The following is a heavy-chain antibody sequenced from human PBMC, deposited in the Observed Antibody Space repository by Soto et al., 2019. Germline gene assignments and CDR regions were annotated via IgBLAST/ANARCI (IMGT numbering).Heavy chain of an antibody. J-gene: IGHJ4*02. V-gene: IGHV1-69*13. CDR2: IIPIFGTA. D-gene: IGHD4-17*01. Sequence: SVKVSCKASGCTFTSYAISWVRQAPGQGLEWMGWIIPIFGTANYAQKFQGRVTITADESTSTAYMELSSLRSEDTAVYYCARGQVTTPYHHLDYCGQRTLVTVSS. CDR1: GCTFTSYA. CDR3: ARGQVTTPYHHLDY.